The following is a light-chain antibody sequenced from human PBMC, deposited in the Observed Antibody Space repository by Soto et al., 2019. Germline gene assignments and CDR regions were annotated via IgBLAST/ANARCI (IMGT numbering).Light chain of an antibody. J-gene: IGKJ2*01. CDR2: KAS. CDR3: QQYDSYSPYT. V-gene: IGKV1-5*03. Sequence: DIQMTQFPPTLSASIGDRVTITCRASQTISSSLAWYQQKPGKAPKLLIYKASTLETGVPSRFSGSGSGIEFTLTISSLQPDDFATYYCQQYDSYSPYTFGQGTRLEIK. CDR1: QTISSS.